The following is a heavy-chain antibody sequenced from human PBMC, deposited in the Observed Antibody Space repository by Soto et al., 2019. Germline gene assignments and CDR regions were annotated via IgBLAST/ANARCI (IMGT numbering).Heavy chain of an antibody. CDR1: GLTFRVYS. J-gene: IGHJ4*02. D-gene: IGHD4-17*01. CDR2: ISSGSTHT. Sequence: EVQLVESGGGLVKPGGSLRLSCAASGLTFRVYSLHWVRQTPGKGLEWVSSISSGSTHTYYADSGKGRFTISRDNAEKSLFLHMDSLRHEDTAVYYCTSGESTFGDYASRFDHWGQGTLVTVSS. V-gene: IGHV3-21*01. CDR3: TSGESTFGDYASRFDH.